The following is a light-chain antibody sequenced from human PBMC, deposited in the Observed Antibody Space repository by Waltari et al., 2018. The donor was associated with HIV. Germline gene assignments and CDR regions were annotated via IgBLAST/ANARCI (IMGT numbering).Light chain of an antibody. Sequence: EIVLTQYPATLSLSPGERATLSCRASQSVSSYLAWYQQKPGQAPRLLIYDASNRATGIPARFSGSGSGTDFTLTISSLEPEDFAVYYCQQRSNWPLTFGGGTKEEIK. CDR3: QQRSNWPLT. J-gene: IGKJ4*01. V-gene: IGKV3-11*01. CDR2: DAS. CDR1: QSVSSY.